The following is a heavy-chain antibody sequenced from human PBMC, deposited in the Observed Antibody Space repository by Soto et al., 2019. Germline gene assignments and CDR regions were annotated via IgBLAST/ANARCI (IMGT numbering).Heavy chain of an antibody. Sequence: ASVKVSSKPSGDNFKKTVFTWVRQAPGQGLEWMGGTIPALGKTHYIEKFQGRVTITVDDATRTVYMEVRDLTSEDTAIYYCARGPFRPSAMDVWGQGTTVTVSS. CDR2: TIPALGKT. CDR1: GDNFKKTV. D-gene: IGHD3-10*01. J-gene: IGHJ6*02. CDR3: ARGPFRPSAMDV. V-gene: IGHV1-69*10.